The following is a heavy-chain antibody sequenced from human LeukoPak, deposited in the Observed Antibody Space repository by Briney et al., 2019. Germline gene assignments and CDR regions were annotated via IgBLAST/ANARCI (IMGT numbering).Heavy chain of an antibody. CDR3: AIGCYYDSSGYCGFDY. V-gene: IGHV3-9*01. Sequence: GGSLRLSCAASGFTFDDYAMHWVRQAPGKGLEWVSGISWNSGSISYADSVKDRFTISRDNAKNTLYLQMNSLRAEDTAVYYCAIGCYYDSSGYCGFDYWGQGTLVTVSS. D-gene: IGHD3-22*01. J-gene: IGHJ4*02. CDR1: GFTFDDYA. CDR2: ISWNSGSI.